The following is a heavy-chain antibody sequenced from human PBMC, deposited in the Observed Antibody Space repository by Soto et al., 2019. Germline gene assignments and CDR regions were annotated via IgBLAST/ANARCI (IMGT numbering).Heavy chain of an antibody. D-gene: IGHD5-12*01. V-gene: IGHV3-9*03. CDR2: ISWNRGSI. Sequence: PGGSLRLSCAASGFTFDDYAMHWVRQAPGKGLECVSGISWNRGSIGYADSVKGRFTISRDNSKNTLYLQMGSLRAEDMAVYYCARSPGGGYDDYFDYWGQGTLVTVSS. CDR3: ARSPGGGYDDYFDY. J-gene: IGHJ4*02. CDR1: GFTFDDYA.